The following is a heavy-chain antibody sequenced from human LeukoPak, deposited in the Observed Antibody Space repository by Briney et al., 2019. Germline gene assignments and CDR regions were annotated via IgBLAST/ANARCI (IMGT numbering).Heavy chain of an antibody. CDR1: GFTFSSHT. CDR2: ISSSGSSI. CDR3: ARSVAGFGTPFDY. Sequence: GGSLRLSCAASGFTFSSHTMNWVRQAPGKGLEWISDISSSGSSIYYADSVKGRFTISRDNSKNTLYLQMNSLRAEDTAVYYCARSVAGFGTPFDYWGQGTLVTVSS. J-gene: IGHJ4*02. V-gene: IGHV3-48*01. D-gene: IGHD3-10*01.